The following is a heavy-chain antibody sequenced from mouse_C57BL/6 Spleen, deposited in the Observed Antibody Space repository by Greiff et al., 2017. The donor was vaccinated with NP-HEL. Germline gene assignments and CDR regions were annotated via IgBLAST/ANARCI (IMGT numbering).Heavy chain of an antibody. CDR3: ARGTAQATWFAY. J-gene: IGHJ3*01. CDR1: GYTFTDYY. Sequence: QVQLQQSGAELVRPGASVKLSCKASGYTFTDYYINWVKQRPGQGLEWIARIYPGSGNTYYNEKFKGKATLTAEKSSSTAYMQLSSLTSEDSAVYFCARGTAQATWFAYWGQGTLVTVSA. V-gene: IGHV1-76*01. D-gene: IGHD3-2*02. CDR2: IYPGSGNT.